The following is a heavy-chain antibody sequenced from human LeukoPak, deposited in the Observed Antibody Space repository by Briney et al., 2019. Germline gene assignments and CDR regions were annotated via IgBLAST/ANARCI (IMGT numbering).Heavy chain of an antibody. J-gene: IGHJ5*02. V-gene: IGHV4-34*01. CDR2: INHSGST. D-gene: IGHD6-13*01. CDR1: GGSFCGYY. CDR3: ARDGSNWGHWFDP. Sequence: PSETLSLTCAVYGGSFCGYYWSWIRHPPGKGLGWIGEINHSGSTNYNPSRKSRVTISVDTSKNQFFLNLISVTAADTAVYYCARDGSNWGHWFDPWGEGTLVTVS.